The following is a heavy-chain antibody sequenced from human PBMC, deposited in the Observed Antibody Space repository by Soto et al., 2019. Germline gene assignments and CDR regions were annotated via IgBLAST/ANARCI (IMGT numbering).Heavy chain of an antibody. D-gene: IGHD3-10*01. CDR1: GGSISSYY. CDR3: ARDLPDYYGSGSSVFFDP. Sequence: PSETLSLTCTVSGGSISSYYWSWIRQPPGKGLEWIGYIYYSGSTNYNPSLKSRVTISVDTSKNQFSLKLSSVTAADTAVYYCARDLPDYYGSGSSVFFDPWGQGTLVTVS. V-gene: IGHV4-59*01. CDR2: IYYSGST. J-gene: IGHJ5*02.